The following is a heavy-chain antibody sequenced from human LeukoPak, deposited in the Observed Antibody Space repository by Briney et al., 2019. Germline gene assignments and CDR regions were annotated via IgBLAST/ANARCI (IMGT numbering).Heavy chain of an antibody. D-gene: IGHD5-18*01. V-gene: IGHV3-43*02. Sequence: GGSLRLSCAAPGFIFDNYAIHWVRQAPGKGLEWVSLISGDGGSTFYADSVKGRFTISRDNGKNSLYLQMNSLRAEDTAVYYCARDGYSHPHGYWGQGTLVTVSS. CDR3: ARDGYSHPHGY. J-gene: IGHJ4*02. CDR2: ISGDGGST. CDR1: GFIFDNYA.